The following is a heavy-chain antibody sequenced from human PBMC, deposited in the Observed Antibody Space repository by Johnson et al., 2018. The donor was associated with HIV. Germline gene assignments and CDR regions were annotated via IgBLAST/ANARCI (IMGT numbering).Heavy chain of an antibody. CDR1: DFTFSSYG. J-gene: IGHJ3*02. Sequence: QMLLVESGGGVVQPGRSLRLSCAASDFTFSSYGMHWVRQAPGKGLEWVTFIQYDGSNKYYADSVRGRFTISSDNSKNTLYLQMNSLRDEDTAVYYCAKGGWWEGLEVKVAAAFDIWGQGTMVTVSS. CDR2: IQYDGSNK. CDR3: AKGGWWEGLEVKVAAAFDI. D-gene: IGHD6-25*01. V-gene: IGHV3-30*02.